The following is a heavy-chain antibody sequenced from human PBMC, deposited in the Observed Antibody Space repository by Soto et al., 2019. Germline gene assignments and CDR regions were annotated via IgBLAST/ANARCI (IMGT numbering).Heavy chain of an antibody. D-gene: IGHD1-26*01. J-gene: IGHJ5*02. V-gene: IGHV1-69*13. CDR2: IIPIFGTA. CDR1: GGTFSSYA. CDR3: ARSPALRGKYYSTKDGRFDP. Sequence: SVKVSCKASGGTFSSYAISWVRQAPGQGLEWMGGIIPIFGTANYAQKFQGRVTITADESTTTAYMELSSLRSEDTAVYSCARSPALRGKYYSTKDGRFDPWGQGTLVTVSS.